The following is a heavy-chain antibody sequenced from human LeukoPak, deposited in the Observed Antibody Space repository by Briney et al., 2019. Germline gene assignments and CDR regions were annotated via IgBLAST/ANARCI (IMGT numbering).Heavy chain of an antibody. CDR1: GFTFSSYG. V-gene: IGHV3-23*01. D-gene: IGHD1-7*01. CDR3: ARSSRELGGYAPWELMPPFDY. J-gene: IGHJ4*02. CDR2: ISGSGGTT. Sequence: PGGTLRLSCAVSGFTFSSYGMSWVRQAPGKGLEWVSSISGSGGTTNYADSVKGRFIISRDNAKNSLYLQMNSLRAEDTAVYYCARSSRELGGYAPWELMPPFDYWGQGTLVTVSS.